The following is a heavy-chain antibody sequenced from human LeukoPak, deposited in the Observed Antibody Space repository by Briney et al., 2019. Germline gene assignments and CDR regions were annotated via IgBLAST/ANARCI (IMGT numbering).Heavy chain of an antibody. CDR3: ARDGYSGNDGL. CDR1: GGSFSGYY. J-gene: IGHJ4*02. CDR2: INHSGST. D-gene: IGHD5-12*01. Sequence: SETLSLTCAVYGGSFSGYYWSWIRQPPGKGLEWIGEINHSGSTNYNPSLKSRVTISVDTSKNQFSLKLSSVTAADTAVYYCARDGYSGNDGLWSQGTLVTVSS. V-gene: IGHV4-34*01.